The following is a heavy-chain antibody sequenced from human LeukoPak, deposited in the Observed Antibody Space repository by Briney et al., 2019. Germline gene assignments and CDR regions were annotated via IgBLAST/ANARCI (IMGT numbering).Heavy chain of an antibody. V-gene: IGHV1-8*02. CDR1: GYTFTSYD. CDR2: MNPNSGNI. D-gene: IGHD3-22*01. J-gene: IGHJ3*02. CDR3: ARDPSSGYYLDAFDI. Sequence: ASVKVSCKASGYTFTSYDINWVRQATGQGLEWMGWMNPNSGNIAYAQKLQGRVTMTTDTSTSTAYMELRSLRSDDTAVYYCARDPSSGYYLDAFDIWGQGTMVTVSS.